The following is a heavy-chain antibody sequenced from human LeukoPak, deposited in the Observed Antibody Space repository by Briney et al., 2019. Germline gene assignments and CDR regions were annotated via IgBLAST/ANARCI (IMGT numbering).Heavy chain of an antibody. Sequence: PGGSLRLSCAASGFTFSTYAMTWVRQAPGKGLEWVSYISSSSSTIYYADSVKGRFTISRDNAKNSLYLQMNSLRAEDTAVYYCASRSLFGYWGQGTLVTVSS. J-gene: IGHJ4*02. CDR3: ASRSLFGY. V-gene: IGHV3-48*01. CDR1: GFTFSTYA. CDR2: ISSSSSTI.